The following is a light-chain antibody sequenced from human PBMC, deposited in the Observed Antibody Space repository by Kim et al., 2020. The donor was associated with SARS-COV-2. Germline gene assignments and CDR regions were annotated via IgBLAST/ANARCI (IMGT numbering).Light chain of an antibody. J-gene: IGKJ1*01. CDR2: TAS. CDR1: QSISTW. V-gene: IGKV1-5*03. Sequence: ASVGDTVTITCRASQSISTWLAWYQQKPGKAPKVLIYTASNLESGVPSRFSGSGSGREFTLTISSLQPDDFATYYCQQYNGYARTFGQGTKVDIK. CDR3: QQYNGYART.